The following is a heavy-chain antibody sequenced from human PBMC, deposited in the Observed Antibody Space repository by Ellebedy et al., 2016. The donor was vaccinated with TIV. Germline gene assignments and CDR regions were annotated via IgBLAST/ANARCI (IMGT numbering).Heavy chain of an antibody. J-gene: IGHJ4*02. CDR1: GFIFNNYV. V-gene: IGHV3-33*01. CDR2: IWFDGSQK. D-gene: IGHD3-10*01. CDR3: AREPTMAIPFDY. Sequence: PGGSLRLSCTASGFIFNNYVMHWVRQAPGMGLEWVADIWFDGSQKWYADSVKGRFTISRDNSKNTLYLHLNSLSAEDTAVYYCAREPTMAIPFDYWGQGTLVTVSS.